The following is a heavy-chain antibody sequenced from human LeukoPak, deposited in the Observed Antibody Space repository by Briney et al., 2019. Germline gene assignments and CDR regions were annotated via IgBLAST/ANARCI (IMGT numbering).Heavy chain of an antibody. D-gene: IGHD4-17*01. CDR2: ISCSSSYI. Sequence: GGSLRLPCAASGFSFSYYCMNGVRQARGKGRVWGSSISCSSSYIYYADSAERRFTIPRDNHKNSMYLQMNSLRAEDTAVYSCARVNAVTTDPYYYGMDVWGQGTTVTVSS. J-gene: IGHJ6*02. CDR1: GFSFSYYC. V-gene: IGHV3-21*01. CDR3: ARVNAVTTDPYYYGMDV.